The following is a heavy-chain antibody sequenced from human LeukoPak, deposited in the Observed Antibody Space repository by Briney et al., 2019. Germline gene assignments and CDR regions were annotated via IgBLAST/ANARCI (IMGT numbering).Heavy chain of an antibody. D-gene: IGHD2-15*01. CDR2: IYPGDSDT. Sequence: GESLKISCKGSGYSFTSYWIGWVRQMPGKGLEWMGIIYPGDSDTRYSPSFQGQVTISADKSISTAYLQWSSLKASDTAMYHCAREDTGYCSGGSCYFADYWGQGTLVTVSS. CDR3: AREDTGYCSGGSCYFADY. V-gene: IGHV5-51*01. CDR1: GYSFTSYW. J-gene: IGHJ4*02.